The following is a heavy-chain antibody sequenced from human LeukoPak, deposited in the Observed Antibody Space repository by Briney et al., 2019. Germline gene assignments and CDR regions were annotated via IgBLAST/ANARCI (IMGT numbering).Heavy chain of an antibody. J-gene: IGHJ3*02. CDR1: GGSISSTIYY. V-gene: IGHV4-39*07. D-gene: IGHD2-2*01. CDR3: ARGSVNYCSSTSCSGAFDI. CDR2: INHSGST. Sequence: SETLSLTCTVSGGSISSTIYYWAWIRPPPGKGLEWIGEINHSGSTNYNPSLKSRVTISVDTSKNQFSLKLSSVTAADTAVYYCARGSVNYCSSTSCSGAFDIWGQGTMVTVSS.